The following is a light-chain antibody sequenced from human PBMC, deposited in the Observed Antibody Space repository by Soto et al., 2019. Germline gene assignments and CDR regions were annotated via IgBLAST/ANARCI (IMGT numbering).Light chain of an antibody. V-gene: IGKV3-20*01. Sequence: EIVLTQSPGTLSLSPGERATRASQSFSSSYLAWYQQKPGQAPRLLIYGASGRATGIPDRFSGSGSGTDFTLTISSLEPEDFAVYYCQHYGSALFTFGPGTKVDVK. CDR3: QHYGSALFT. CDR1: QSFSSSY. CDR2: GAS. J-gene: IGKJ3*01.